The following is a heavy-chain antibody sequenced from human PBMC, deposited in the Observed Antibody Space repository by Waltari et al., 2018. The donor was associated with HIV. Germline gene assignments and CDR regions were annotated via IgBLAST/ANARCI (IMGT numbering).Heavy chain of an antibody. CDR3: AALCRRQHLEYYFDS. CDR1: GASINNNNYY. D-gene: IGHD3-3*01. CDR2: LYYTGRT. Sequence: QVHLQESGPGLVKPSETLSLTCSVSGASINNNNYYWGWIRQPPGEGLEWVGSLYYTGRTYYSPSRKSRLTMSVDTSKKQFSLKLSSVTAADTAVYYCAALCRRQHLEYYFDSWGQGTLVTVSS. J-gene: IGHJ4*02. V-gene: IGHV4-39*01.